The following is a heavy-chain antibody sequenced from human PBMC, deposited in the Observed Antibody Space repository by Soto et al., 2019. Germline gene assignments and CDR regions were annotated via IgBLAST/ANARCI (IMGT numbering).Heavy chain of an antibody. CDR1: GYTFTSYD. Sequence: ASVKVSCQASGYTFTSYDINWVRQATGQGLEWMGWMNPNSGNTGYAQKFQGRVTMTRNTSISTAYMELSSLRSEDTAVYYCAREVVVAATGWFDPWGQGTLVTVSS. CDR2: MNPNSGNT. J-gene: IGHJ5*02. V-gene: IGHV1-8*01. D-gene: IGHD2-15*01. CDR3: AREVVVAATGWFDP.